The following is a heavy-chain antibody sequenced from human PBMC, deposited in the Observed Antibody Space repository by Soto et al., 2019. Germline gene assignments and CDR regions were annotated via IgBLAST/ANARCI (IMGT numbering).Heavy chain of an antibody. Sequence: GGSLRLSCAASGFTFSSYSMNWVRQAPGKGLEWVSYISSSSSTIYYADSVKGRFAISRDNAKNSLYLQMNSLRAEDTAVYYCARDKGRSPLDYWGQGTLVTVSS. CDR2: ISSSSSTI. D-gene: IGHD2-15*01. V-gene: IGHV3-48*01. J-gene: IGHJ4*02. CDR3: ARDKGRSPLDY. CDR1: GFTFSSYS.